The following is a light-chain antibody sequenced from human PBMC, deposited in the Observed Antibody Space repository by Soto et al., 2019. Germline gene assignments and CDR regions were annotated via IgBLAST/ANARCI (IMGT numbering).Light chain of an antibody. CDR3: SSYKSTSTPYV. CDR1: SSDIGSYNY. V-gene: IGLV2-14*03. Sequence: QSVLTQPASVSGSPGQSNTISCTGTSSDIGSYNYVSWYQQHPGKAPKLIIYDVTNRPAGISSRFSASKSGDTASLTISVLQADDEADYFCSSYKSTSTPYVFGTGTKLTVL. CDR2: DVT. J-gene: IGLJ1*01.